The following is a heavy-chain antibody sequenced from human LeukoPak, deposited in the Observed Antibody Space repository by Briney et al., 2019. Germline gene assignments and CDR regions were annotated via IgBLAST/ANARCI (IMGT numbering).Heavy chain of an antibody. Sequence: ASVKVSCKVSGYTLTELSMHWVRQAPGQGLEWMGLINPRGTSTIYAEKFQGRIIMTRDMSTTTDYMELSSLKSDDTAVYYCARDNSMHERGWWFDPWGQGTLVTVSS. J-gene: IGHJ5*02. CDR3: ARDNSMHERGWWFDP. CDR2: INPRGTST. CDR1: GYTLTELS. V-gene: IGHV1-46*01. D-gene: IGHD4-23*01.